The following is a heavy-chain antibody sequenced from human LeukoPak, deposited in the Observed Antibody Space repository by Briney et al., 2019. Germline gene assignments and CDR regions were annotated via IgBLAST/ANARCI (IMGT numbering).Heavy chain of an antibody. J-gene: IGHJ4*02. CDR3: ARDRSGVYDSSGFFDY. CDR1: DHSISSAYY. Sequence: PSETLSLTCAVSDHSISSAYYWGWIRQPPGKGLEWIGGIYHGGKTYYNPSLKSRVTISIDTSKNQFSLKLSSVTAADTAVYYCARDRSGVYDSSGFFDYWGQGTLVTVSS. V-gene: IGHV4-38-2*02. CDR2: IYHGGKT. D-gene: IGHD3-22*01.